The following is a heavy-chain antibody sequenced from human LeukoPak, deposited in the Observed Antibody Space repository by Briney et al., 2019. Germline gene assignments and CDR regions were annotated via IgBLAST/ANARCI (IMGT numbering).Heavy chain of an antibody. CDR3: ARDRNGGSFDY. J-gene: IGHJ4*02. D-gene: IGHD4-23*01. CDR2: IYSGGNT. V-gene: IGHV3-53*01. CDR1: GFTVSSSY. Sequence: GGSLRLSCAASGFTVSSSYVSWVRQAPGKGLEWISLIYSGGNTYYADSVKGRFTISRDNSKNTLFLQMNSLRAEDTAVYYCARDRNGGSFDYWGQGTLVTVSS.